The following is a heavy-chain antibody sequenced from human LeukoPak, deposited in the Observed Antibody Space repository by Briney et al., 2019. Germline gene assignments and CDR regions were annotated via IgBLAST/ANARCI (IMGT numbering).Heavy chain of an antibody. D-gene: IGHD3-10*01. Sequence: PGGSLRLSCAASGFTFSDYYMSWIRQAPGKGLEWVSYISSSGSTIYYADSVKGRFTISRDNAKNSLYLQMNSLRAEDTAVYYCASTNKYYYGSGSPNWGQGTLVTVSS. CDR1: GFTFSDYY. J-gene: IGHJ4*02. CDR3: ASTNKYYYGSGSPN. V-gene: IGHV3-11*04. CDR2: ISSSGSTI.